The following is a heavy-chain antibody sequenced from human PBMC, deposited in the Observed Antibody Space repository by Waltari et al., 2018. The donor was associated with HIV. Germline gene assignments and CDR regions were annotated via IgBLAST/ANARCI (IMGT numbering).Heavy chain of an antibody. J-gene: IGHJ3*02. Sequence: EVQLVESGGGLVQPGGSLRLSCAASGFTVRWNYMSLVRQAPGKGLEWVSVIDSGGSTYYADSVKGRFTISRDNSKNTLYLQMNSLRAEDTAVYYCARDLVTLRAFDIWGQGTMVTVSS. CDR2: IDSGGST. CDR1: GFTVRWNY. D-gene: IGHD3-9*01. V-gene: IGHV3-66*01. CDR3: ARDLVTLRAFDI.